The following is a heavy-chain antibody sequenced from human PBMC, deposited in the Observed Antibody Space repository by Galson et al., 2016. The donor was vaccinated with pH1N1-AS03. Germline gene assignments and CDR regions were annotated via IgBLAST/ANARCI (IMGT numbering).Heavy chain of an antibody. D-gene: IGHD4-17*01. CDR1: GYTFNSWG. CDR3: AKERGARDAYDI. CDR2: ISPIFGSA. J-gene: IGHJ3*02. V-gene: IGHV1-69*06. Sequence: SCKASGYTFNSWGINWVRQAPGQGLEWMGGISPIFGSANHSQKFQGRVTITADIFTNTAYMELSGLRPEDTAVYSCAKERGARDAYDIWGQGTMVTVSS.